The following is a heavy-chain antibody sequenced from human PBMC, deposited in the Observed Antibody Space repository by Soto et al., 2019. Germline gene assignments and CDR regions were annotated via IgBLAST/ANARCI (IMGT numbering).Heavy chain of an antibody. CDR3: ARVTLRYYDFWSGYYAEYFQH. D-gene: IGHD3-3*01. Sequence: SETLSLTCAVYGGSFSGYYWSWIRQPPGKGLEWIGEINHSGSTNYNPSLKSRVTISVDTSKNQFSLKLSSVTAADTAVYYCARVTLRYYDFWSGYYAEYFQHWGQGTLVTVSS. J-gene: IGHJ1*01. V-gene: IGHV4-34*01. CDR2: INHSGST. CDR1: GGSFSGYY.